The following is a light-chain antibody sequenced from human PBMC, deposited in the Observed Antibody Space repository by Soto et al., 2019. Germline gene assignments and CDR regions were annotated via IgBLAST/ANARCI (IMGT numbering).Light chain of an antibody. CDR1: QSVLYSSNNKNY. V-gene: IGKV4-1*01. Sequence: DIVMTQSPDSLAVSLGEWATINCKSSQSVLYSSNNKNYLAWYQQKPGQPPKLLIYWASTRESGVPDRFSGSGSGTDFTLTISSLQAEDVAVYYCQQYYSTPGTFGQGTKVEIK. J-gene: IGKJ1*01. CDR2: WAS. CDR3: QQYYSTPGT.